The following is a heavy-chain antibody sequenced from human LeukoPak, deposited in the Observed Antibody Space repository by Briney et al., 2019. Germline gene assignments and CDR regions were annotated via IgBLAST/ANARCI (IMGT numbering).Heavy chain of an antibody. CDR3: ARTVIAAAWTWYYYYYMDV. Sequence: EASVKVSCKVSGYTLTELSMHWVRQAPGKGLEWMGGFDPEDGETIYAQKFQGRVTMTEDTSTDTAYMELSSLRSEDTAVYYCARTVIAAAWTWYYYYYMDVWGKGTTVTVSS. CDR1: GYTLTELS. J-gene: IGHJ6*03. CDR2: FDPEDGET. V-gene: IGHV1-24*01. D-gene: IGHD6-13*01.